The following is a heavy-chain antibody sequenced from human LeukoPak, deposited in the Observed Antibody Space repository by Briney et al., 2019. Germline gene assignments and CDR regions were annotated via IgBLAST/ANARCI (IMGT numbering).Heavy chain of an antibody. D-gene: IGHD3-22*01. CDR3: ARVTMIVVVIDAFDI. CDR2: ISAYNGNT. J-gene: IGHJ3*02. Sequence: ASVKVSCKASGYTFTSYGISWVRQAPGQGLEWMGWISAYNGNTNYAQKLQGRVTMTTDTSTSTAYMELRSLRSDDTAVYYCARVTMIVVVIDAFDIWGQGTMVTVSS. CDR1: GYTFTSYG. V-gene: IGHV1-18*01.